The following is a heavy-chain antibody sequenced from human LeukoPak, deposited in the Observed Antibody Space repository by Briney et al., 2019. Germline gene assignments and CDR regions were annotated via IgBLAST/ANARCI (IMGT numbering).Heavy chain of an antibody. CDR1: GFTFSSYG. J-gene: IGHJ6*03. CDR2: IRYDGSDK. Sequence: SGGSLRLSCAASGFTFSSYGMHWVRQAPGKGLEWVAFIRYDGSDKYYADSVKGRFTISRDNSKNTLYLQMNSLRAEDTAVYYCAKDSGSYLYYYMDVWGKGTTVTISS. V-gene: IGHV3-30*02. CDR3: AKDSGSYLYYYMDV. D-gene: IGHD1-26*01.